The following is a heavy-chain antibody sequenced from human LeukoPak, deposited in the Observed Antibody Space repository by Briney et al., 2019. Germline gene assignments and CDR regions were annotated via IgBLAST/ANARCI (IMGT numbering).Heavy chain of an antibody. J-gene: IGHJ4*02. CDR2: IRYDGSNK. CDR3: AKDPTTASGYFDY. Sequence: GGSLGLSCAASGFTFSSYGMHWVRQAPGKGLEWVAFIRYDGSNKYYADSVKGRFTISRDNSKNTLYLQMNSLRAEDTAVYYCAKDPTTASGYFDYWGQGTLVTVSS. D-gene: IGHD4-17*01. CDR1: GFTFSSYG. V-gene: IGHV3-30*02.